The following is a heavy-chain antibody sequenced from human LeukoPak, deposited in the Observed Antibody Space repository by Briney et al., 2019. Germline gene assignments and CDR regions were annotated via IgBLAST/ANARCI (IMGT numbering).Heavy chain of an antibody. Sequence: ASVKVSCKASGYTFTGYYMHWVRQAPGQGLEWMGWINPNSGGTNYAQKFQGRVTMTRDASISTAYMELSRLRSDDTAVYYCARDPHCSSTSCYVGRGYYYYYMDVWGKGTTVTISS. CDR2: INPNSGGT. J-gene: IGHJ6*03. V-gene: IGHV1-2*02. D-gene: IGHD2-2*01. CDR1: GYTFTGYY. CDR3: ARDPHCSSTSCYVGRGYYYYYMDV.